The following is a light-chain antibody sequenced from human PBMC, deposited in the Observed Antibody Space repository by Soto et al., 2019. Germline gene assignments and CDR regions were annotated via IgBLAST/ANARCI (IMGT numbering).Light chain of an antibody. CDR3: LQDYSCPRT. J-gene: IGKJ1*01. CDR1: QDIRHD. CDR2: TTS. Sequence: AIQMTQSPSSLYTSVGDRVTITCRASQDIRHDLSWYQQKPGKAPKLLIYTTSRLQSGVPSRFSGSGFGTDFALTISSLQPEDFATYYCLQDYSCPRTFGEGTKVEIK. V-gene: IGKV1-6*01.